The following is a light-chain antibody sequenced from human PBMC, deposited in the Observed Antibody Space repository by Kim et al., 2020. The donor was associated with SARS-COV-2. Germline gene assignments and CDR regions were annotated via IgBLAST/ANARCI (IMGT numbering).Light chain of an antibody. Sequence: SASVGDRVTITCRASQSISNYLNWYQQKPGKAPKLLIYGATDLQSGVPSRFSGSGSGTYFSLTISSLQPEDFATYFCQQSFTYLYTFGQGTKLEI. V-gene: IGKV1-39*01. CDR3: QQSFTYLYT. CDR2: GAT. CDR1: QSISNY. J-gene: IGKJ2*01.